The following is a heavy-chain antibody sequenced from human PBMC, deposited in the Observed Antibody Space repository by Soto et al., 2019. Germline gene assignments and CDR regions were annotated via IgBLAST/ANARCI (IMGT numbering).Heavy chain of an antibody. CDR3: TRGDY. Sequence: WTRIRQHPGQGLEWIGFISYSGSTYYSSSLKGRVAISADTSKNQFSLKLNSVTVADTAVYYCTRGDYWGQGTLVTVSS. CDR2: ISYSGST. J-gene: IGHJ4*02. V-gene: IGHV4-31*02.